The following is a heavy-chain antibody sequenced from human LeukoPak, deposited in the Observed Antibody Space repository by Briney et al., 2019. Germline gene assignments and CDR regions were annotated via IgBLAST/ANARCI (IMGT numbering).Heavy chain of an antibody. CDR3: ARHGRPVGTDWYFDL. J-gene: IGHJ2*01. CDR2: ISDSGST. Sequence: KPSETLSLTCTVSGGSISSYYWSWIRQPPGKGLEWIGYISDSGSTNYNPSLKSRVTISVDTSKNQFSLKLSSVTAADTAVYGCARHGRPVGTDWYFDLWGRGTLVTVSS. V-gene: IGHV4-59*08. D-gene: IGHD6-6*01. CDR1: GGSISSYY.